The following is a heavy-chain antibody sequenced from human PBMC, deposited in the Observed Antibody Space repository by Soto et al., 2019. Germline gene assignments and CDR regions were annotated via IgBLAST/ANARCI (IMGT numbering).Heavy chain of an antibody. Sequence: GSLRLSCAASGFTFSSYSMNWVRQAPGKGLEWVSSISSSSSYIYYADSVKGRFTISRDNAKNSLYLQMNSLRAEDTAVYYCARDRNLGIFDAFDIWGQVTMVTVSS. D-gene: IGHD3-16*01. CDR3: ARDRNLGIFDAFDI. CDR2: ISSSSSYI. CDR1: GFTFSSYS. J-gene: IGHJ3*02. V-gene: IGHV3-21*01.